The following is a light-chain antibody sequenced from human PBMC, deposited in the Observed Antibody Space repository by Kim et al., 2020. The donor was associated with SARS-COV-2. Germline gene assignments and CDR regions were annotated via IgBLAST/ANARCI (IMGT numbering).Light chain of an antibody. V-gene: IGKV3-20*01. CDR2: GPP. Sequence: SPGERAPPSCRASQSVIGTYLPWSQQKPGQPPRLLIYGPPSGATGIPARFSGSGLGTDFALTISRLGPEDFAVYYCQQYGSSTGTFVQGTKVDIK. CDR3: QQYGSSTGT. J-gene: IGKJ1*01. CDR1: QSVIGTY.